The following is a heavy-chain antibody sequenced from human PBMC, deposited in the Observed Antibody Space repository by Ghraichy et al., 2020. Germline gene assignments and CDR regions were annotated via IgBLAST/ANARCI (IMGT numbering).Heavy chain of an antibody. J-gene: IGHJ6*02. Sequence: GGSLRLSCAASGFTFSSYAMSWVRQAPGKGLEWVSAISGSGGSTYYADSVKGRFTISRDNSKNTLYLQMNSLRAEDTAVYYCAKSDYDLPYYYGMDVWGQGTTVTVSS. CDR2: ISGSGGST. V-gene: IGHV3-23*01. CDR3: AKSDYDLPYYYGMDV. D-gene: IGHD5-12*01. CDR1: GFTFSSYA.